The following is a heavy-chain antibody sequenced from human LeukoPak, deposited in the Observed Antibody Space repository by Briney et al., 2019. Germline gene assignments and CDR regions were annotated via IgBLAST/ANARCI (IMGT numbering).Heavy chain of an antibody. Sequence: PGGSLRLSCAASGFTFSSYAMHWVRQAPGKGREWVAVISYDGSNKYYADSVKGRFTISRDNSKNTLYLQMNSLRAEDTAVYYCAEETLKSLGELSLDYWGQGTLVTVSS. D-gene: IGHD3-16*02. CDR3: AEETLKSLGELSLDY. J-gene: IGHJ4*02. CDR2: ISYDGSNK. V-gene: IGHV3-30-3*02. CDR1: GFTFSSYA.